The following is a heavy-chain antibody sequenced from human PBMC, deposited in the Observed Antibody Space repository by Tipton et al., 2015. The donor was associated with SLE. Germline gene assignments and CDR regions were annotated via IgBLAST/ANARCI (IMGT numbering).Heavy chain of an antibody. CDR2: IYPGDSDT. J-gene: IGHJ3*02. CDR1: GYSFSNYW. V-gene: IGHV5-51*01. D-gene: IGHD1-26*01. CDR3: ARHDIVGATTGSFDI. Sequence: QLVQSGAEVKKPGESLRISCNGSGYSFSNYWITWVRQMPGKGLEWMGIIYPGDSDTRYSPSFQGQVTFSADKSITTSYLQWSSLKASDTAMYYCARHDIVGATTGSFDIWGQGTMVTVSS.